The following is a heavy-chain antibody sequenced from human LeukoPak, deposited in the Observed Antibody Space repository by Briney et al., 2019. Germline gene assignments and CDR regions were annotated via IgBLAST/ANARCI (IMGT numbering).Heavy chain of an antibody. Sequence: GGSLRLSCAASGFTFSSYEMNWVRQAPGKGLEWVSYISSSGSTIYYADSVKGRFTISRDNAKNSLYLKMNSLRAEATAVYYCARVAPSYGSGSYNFDYWGQGTLVTVSS. CDR1: GFTFSSYE. D-gene: IGHD3-10*01. V-gene: IGHV3-48*03. CDR3: ARVAPSYGSGSYNFDY. CDR2: ISSSGSTI. J-gene: IGHJ4*02.